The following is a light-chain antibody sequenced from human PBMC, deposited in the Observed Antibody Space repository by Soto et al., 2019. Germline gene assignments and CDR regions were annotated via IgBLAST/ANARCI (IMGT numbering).Light chain of an antibody. Sequence: EIVLTQSPGTLSLSPGERATLACRASQSVKNNYLAWYQQTPGLAPRLLIFGASSRATGIPVRFSGSGSGTDFTLTISRLEPEDFAVYYCQQYGSSPLFTFGPGTKLDIK. CDR1: QSVKNNY. V-gene: IGKV3-20*01. CDR2: GAS. CDR3: QQYGSSPLFT. J-gene: IGKJ3*01.